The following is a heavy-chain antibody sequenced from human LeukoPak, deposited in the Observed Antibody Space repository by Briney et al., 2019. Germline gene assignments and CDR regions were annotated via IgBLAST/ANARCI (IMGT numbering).Heavy chain of an antibody. V-gene: IGHV3-53*01. CDR2: IYSGGNT. J-gene: IGHJ4*02. CDR3: ARRAGEYSHPYDY. D-gene: IGHD4-17*01. CDR1: GFTVSSNS. Sequence: PGGSLRLSCTVSGFTVSSNSMSWVRQAPGKGLEWVSFIYSGGNTHYSDSVKGRFTISRDNSKNTLYLQMNRLRAEDTAVYYCARRAGEYSHPYDYWGQGTLATVSS.